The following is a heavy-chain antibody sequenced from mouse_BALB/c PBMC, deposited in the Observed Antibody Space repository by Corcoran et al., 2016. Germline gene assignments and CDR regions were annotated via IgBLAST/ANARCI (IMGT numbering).Heavy chain of an antibody. J-gene: IGHJ1*01. Sequence: EVQLQQSGSELVKPGASVKMSCKASGYTFTSYVMHWVKQKPGQGLEWIGYINPYNDGTKYNEKFKGKATLTSDKSSSTAYMELSSLTSEDSAVYYCARCYYGSSYWYFDVWGAGTTVTVSS. CDR1: GYTFTSYV. D-gene: IGHD1-1*01. CDR2: INPYNDGT. CDR3: ARCYYGSSYWYFDV. V-gene: IGHV1S136*01.